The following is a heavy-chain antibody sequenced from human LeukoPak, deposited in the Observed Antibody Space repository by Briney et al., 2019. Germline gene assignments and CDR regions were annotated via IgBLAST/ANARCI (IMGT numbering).Heavy chain of an antibody. CDR2: IYYSGST. J-gene: IGHJ4*02. V-gene: IGHV4-59*01. D-gene: IGHD3-10*01. CDR3: ALHIRGPRGLFDY. CDR1: GASISSYY. Sequence: SETLSLTCTVSGASISSYYWSWIRQPPGKGLEWIGCIYYSGSTNYNPSLKSRVTISVDTSKNQFSLGLSSVTAADTAVYYCALHIRGPRGLFDYWGQGTLVTVSS.